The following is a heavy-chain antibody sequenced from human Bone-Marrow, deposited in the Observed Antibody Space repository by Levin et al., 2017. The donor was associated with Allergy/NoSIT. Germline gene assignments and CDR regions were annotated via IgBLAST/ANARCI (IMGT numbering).Heavy chain of an antibody. CDR2: INQEASEK. CDR3: ARDQKYSQFDY. V-gene: IGHV3-7*01. J-gene: IGHJ4*02. CDR1: GFPFATSW. Sequence: SLLLSFSSSGFPFATSWMSWVRQAPGKGLEWVANINQEASEKNYVDSVMGRFTISRDNARNSLYLQMSSLRVEDTAVYYCARDQKYSQFDYWGQGTLVTVSS. D-gene: IGHD4-11*01.